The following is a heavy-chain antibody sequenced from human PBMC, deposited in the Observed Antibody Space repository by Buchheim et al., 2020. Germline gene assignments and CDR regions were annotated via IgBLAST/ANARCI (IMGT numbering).Heavy chain of an antibody. CDR1: GFTFRSYA. J-gene: IGHJ4*02. Sequence: QVQLVESGGGVVQPGRSLRLSCAVSGFTFRSYAMHWVRQAPGKGLEWVAVVSYDGSNTYHADSAKGRFTIPRDNSKNTLYLQMNSLRGEDTAVYHCARDKGRYYFDYWGQGTL. CDR3: ARDKGRYYFDY. V-gene: IGHV3-30*04. CDR2: VSYDGSNT. D-gene: IGHD1-26*01.